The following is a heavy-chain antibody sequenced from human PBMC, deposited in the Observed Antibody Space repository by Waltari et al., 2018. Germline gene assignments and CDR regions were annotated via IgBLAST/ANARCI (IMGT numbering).Heavy chain of an antibody. CDR1: GGSISSGGYS. J-gene: IGHJ6*03. Sequence: QLQLQESGSGLVKPSQTLSLTCAVSGGSISSGGYSWSWIRQPPGKGLEWIGYIYHSGGTYYNPSLKSRVTITVDRSKNQFSLKLSSVTAADTAVYYCATDSSGYQGYYYYYYMDVWGKGTTVTVSS. CDR2: IYHSGGT. D-gene: IGHD3-22*01. CDR3: ATDSSGYQGYYYYYYMDV. V-gene: IGHV4-30-2*01.